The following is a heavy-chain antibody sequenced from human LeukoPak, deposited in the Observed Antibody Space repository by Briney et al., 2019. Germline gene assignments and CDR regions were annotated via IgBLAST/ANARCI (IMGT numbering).Heavy chain of an antibody. J-gene: IGHJ6*03. V-gene: IGHV1-8*03. Sequence: SVKVSYKASGYTFTSYDINWWRRATGQGVGWRGGLNPNTGNTGYPQKFPRRSTLTRNTSISTLYRYLCKLTAGGTTVYSCARGVGATISYYHYYIDVWGKGTTATVSS. CDR3: ARGVGATISYYHYYIDV. D-gene: IGHD1-26*01. CDR2: LNPNTGNT. CDR1: GYTFTSYD.